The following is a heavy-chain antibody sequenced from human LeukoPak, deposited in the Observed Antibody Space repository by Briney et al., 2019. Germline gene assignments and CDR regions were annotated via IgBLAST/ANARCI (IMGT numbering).Heavy chain of an antibody. CDR2: IYYSGST. CDR3: ARVRGYCSGGSCYSYDAFDI. V-gene: IGHV4-59*11. J-gene: IGHJ3*02. Sequence: SETLSLTCTVSGGSISSHYWSWIRQPPGKGLEWIGYIYYSGSTNYNPSLKSRVTISVDTSKNQFSLKLSSVTAADTAVYYCARVRGYCSGGSCYSYDAFDIWGQGTMVTVSS. D-gene: IGHD2-15*01. CDR1: GGSISSHY.